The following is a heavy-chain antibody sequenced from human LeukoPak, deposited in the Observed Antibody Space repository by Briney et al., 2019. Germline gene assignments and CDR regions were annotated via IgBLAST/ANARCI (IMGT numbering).Heavy chain of an antibody. CDR2: IYYSGST. D-gene: IGHD6-19*01. J-gene: IGHJ4*02. CDR3: DRVAAVAGKRVFDY. Sequence: SETLSLTCTVSGGSISSGDYYWSWIRQPPGKGLEWIGYIYYSGSTYYNPSLKSRVTISVDTSKNQFSLKLSSVTAADTAVYYCDRVAAVAGKRVFDYWGQDTLVTVFS. CDR1: GGSISSGDYY. V-gene: IGHV4-30-4*01.